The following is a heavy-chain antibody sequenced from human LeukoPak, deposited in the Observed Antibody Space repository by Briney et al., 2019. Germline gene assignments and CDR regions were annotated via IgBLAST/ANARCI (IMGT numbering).Heavy chain of an antibody. CDR1: GFTFSSYW. CDR2: INGDGSST. Sequence: GGSLRLSCAASGFTFSSYWMHWVRQAPGKGLVWVSRINGDGSSTSYADSVKGRFTISRDNAKNTLYLEMNSLRAEDTAVYYCARVRYDSYGMDVWGQGTTVTAS. V-gene: IGHV3-74*01. CDR3: ARVRYDSYGMDV. D-gene: IGHD1-1*01. J-gene: IGHJ6*02.